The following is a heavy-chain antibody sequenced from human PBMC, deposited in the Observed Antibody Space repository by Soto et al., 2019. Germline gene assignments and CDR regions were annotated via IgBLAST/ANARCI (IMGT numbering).Heavy chain of an antibody. J-gene: IGHJ3*02. D-gene: IGHD3-22*01. CDR2: IKSKTDGGTT. Sequence: SWIRQPPGKGLEWVGRIKSKTDGGTTDFAAPVKGRFAISRDDSKNMVYLQMNSLKTEDTGIYYCTTGEAYDSSDYYPDAFDIWGQGTMVTVSS. CDR3: TTGEAYDSSDYYPDAFDI. V-gene: IGHV3-15*01.